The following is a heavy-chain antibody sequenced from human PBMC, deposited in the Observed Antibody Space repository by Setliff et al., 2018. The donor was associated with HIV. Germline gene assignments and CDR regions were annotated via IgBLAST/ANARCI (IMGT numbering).Heavy chain of an antibody. J-gene: IGHJ2*01. CDR3: SRLADGGYDFRGYFDL. D-gene: IGHD5-12*01. Sequence: SETLSLTCTVSGGSISTYYWSWIRQPPGKGLEWIGTIYYHGSTYYNPSLKSRVSMSVDTSKNQFSLKLTSVTAADTAVYHCSRLADGGYDFRGYFDLWGRGTLVTVPQ. CDR2: IYYHGST. CDR1: GGSISTYY. V-gene: IGHV4-59*04.